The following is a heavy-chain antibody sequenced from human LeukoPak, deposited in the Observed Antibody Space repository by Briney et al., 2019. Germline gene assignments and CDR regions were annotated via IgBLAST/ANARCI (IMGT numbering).Heavy chain of an antibody. CDR2: ISSSSSYI. V-gene: IGHV3-21*01. Sequence: GGSLRLSCAASGFTFSSYSMNWVRQAPGKGLEWVSAISSSSSYIYYADSVKGRFTISRDNAKNSLYLQMNSLRAEDTAVYYCARDPSPLVDTAMAYDYWGQGTLVTVSS. J-gene: IGHJ4*02. CDR3: ARDPSPLVDTAMAYDY. D-gene: IGHD5-18*01. CDR1: GFTFSSYS.